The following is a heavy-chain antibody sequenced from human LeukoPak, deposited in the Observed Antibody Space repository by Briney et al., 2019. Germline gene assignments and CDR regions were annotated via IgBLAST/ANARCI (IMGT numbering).Heavy chain of an antibody. D-gene: IGHD3-16*01. J-gene: IGHJ1*01. Sequence: GASVKVSCKPSGDSFIIYGISWVRQAPRQGLEWMGGIIPVYGTTYHAQKFQGRVTITADESTRIVYMELSGLRSDDTAVYYCATRDYYQEYYHHWGQGTLVTVSS. CDR2: IIPVYGTT. CDR1: GDSFIIYG. V-gene: IGHV1-69*13. CDR3: ATRDYYQEYYHH.